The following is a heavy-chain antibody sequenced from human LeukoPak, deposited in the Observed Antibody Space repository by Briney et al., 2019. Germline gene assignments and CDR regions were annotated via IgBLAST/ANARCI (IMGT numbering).Heavy chain of an antibody. CDR2: ADYDGSDT. V-gene: IGHV3-74*01. CDR3: GTLAAAGTNY. CDR1: GFTFSRYW. J-gene: IGHJ4*02. D-gene: IGHD6-13*01. Sequence: GGSPRLSCAASGFTFSRYWMHWVRQAPGKGLVWVSRADYDGSDTSYADSVRGRFTISRDNAKNTLYLQMNSLSDEDTAVYYCGTLAAAGTNYWGQGTLVTVSS.